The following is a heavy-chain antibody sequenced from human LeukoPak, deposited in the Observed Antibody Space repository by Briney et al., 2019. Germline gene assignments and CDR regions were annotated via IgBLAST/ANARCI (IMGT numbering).Heavy chain of an antibody. Sequence: GGSLRLSCAASGFTFSSYSMNWVRQAPGKGLEWVAHIRTSGNTVYYADSVKGRFTISRDNAKNSLYLQMNSLRAEDTAVYYCARVVSGSYGDYWGQGTLVTVSS. CDR3: ARVVSGSYGDY. CDR2: IRTSGNTV. CDR1: GFTFSSYS. J-gene: IGHJ4*02. D-gene: IGHD1-26*01. V-gene: IGHV3-48*04.